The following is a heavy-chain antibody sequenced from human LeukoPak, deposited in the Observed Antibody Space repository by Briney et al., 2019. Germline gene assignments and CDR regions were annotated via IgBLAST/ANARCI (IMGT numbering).Heavy chain of an antibody. J-gene: IGHJ3*02. D-gene: IGHD2-15*01. CDR3: AKDLLGYCSGGSCYGDAFDI. Sequence: GGSLRLSCAASGFTFSSYWMHWVRQAPGKALVRVSRIKSDASTTTYADSVKGRFTISRDNSKNTLYLQMNSLRAEDTAVYYCAKDLLGYCSGGSCYGDAFDIWGQGTMVTVSS. CDR1: GFTFSSYW. CDR2: IKSDASTT. V-gene: IGHV3-74*01.